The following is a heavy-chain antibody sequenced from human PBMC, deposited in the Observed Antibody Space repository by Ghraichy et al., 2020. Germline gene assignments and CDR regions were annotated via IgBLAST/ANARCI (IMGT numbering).Heavy chain of an antibody. CDR2: ISGTGNSA. D-gene: IGHD1-26*01. CDR1: GFTFDAYA. V-gene: IGHV3-23*01. Sequence: GESLNISCTASGFTFDAYAMAWVRQAPGKGLEWVSSISGTGNSAYYAGSVKGRFTISRDNSKSTLYLQMNSLRAEDTAIYFCAKDRDSGSYDYFDFWGQGTLATVSS. J-gene: IGHJ4*02. CDR3: AKDRDSGSYDYFDF.